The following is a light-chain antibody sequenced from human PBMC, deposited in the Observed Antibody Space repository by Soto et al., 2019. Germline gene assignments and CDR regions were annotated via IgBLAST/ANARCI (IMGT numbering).Light chain of an antibody. Sequence: QLVLTQPPSASGTPGQRVTISCSGSSSNIGRNPVNWYLQLPGTAPKLLIYSNNQRPSGVPDRVSASKSGTSASLTISGLQSEDEADYYCATWDDSLYGMVFGGGTQLTVL. CDR2: SNN. J-gene: IGLJ2*01. V-gene: IGLV1-44*01. CDR3: ATWDDSLYGMV. CDR1: SSNIGRNP.